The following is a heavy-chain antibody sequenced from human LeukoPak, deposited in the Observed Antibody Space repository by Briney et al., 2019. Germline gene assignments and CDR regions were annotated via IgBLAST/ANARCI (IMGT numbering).Heavy chain of an antibody. D-gene: IGHD4-17*01. V-gene: IGHV4-59*05. CDR3: AVRTPPFYYYYGMDV. Sequence: SETLSLTCTVSGGSISSYYWSWIRQPPGKGLEWIGSIYYSGSTYYNPSLKSRVTISVDTSKNQFSLKLSSVTAADTAVYYCAVRTPPFYYYYGMDVWGQGTTVTVSS. CDR2: IYYSGST. J-gene: IGHJ6*02. CDR1: GGSISSYY.